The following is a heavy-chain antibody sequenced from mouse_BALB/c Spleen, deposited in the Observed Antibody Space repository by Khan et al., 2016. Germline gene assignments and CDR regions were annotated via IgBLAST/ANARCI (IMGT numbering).Heavy chain of an antibody. CDR3: ARGRGIYYDYDGFAY. J-gene: IGHJ3*01. CDR2: ISSGGST. V-gene: IGHV5-6-5*01. Sequence: EVELVESGGGLVKPGGSLKLSCAASGFTFSSYAMSWVRQTPEKRLEWVASISSGGSTYYPDSVKGRFTISRDNARNILYLQMSSLRSGDTAMYYCARGRGIYYDYDGFAYWGQGTLVTVSA. D-gene: IGHD2-4*01. CDR1: GFTFSSYA.